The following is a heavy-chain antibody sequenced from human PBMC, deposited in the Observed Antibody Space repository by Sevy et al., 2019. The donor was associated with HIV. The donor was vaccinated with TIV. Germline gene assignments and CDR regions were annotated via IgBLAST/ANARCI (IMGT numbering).Heavy chain of an antibody. V-gene: IGHV3-21*01. CDR2: ISSSSRCT. CDR1: GFTFHMYT. Sequence: GESPKISCAASGFTFHMYTMNWVRQAPGKGLEWVSSISSSSRCTYYADSVKGRFTISRHNANRSPCLQVNSLRTKDTAVYYCAKRMLYYSASGSKPDKNYYQYYGLDLWGQGTTVTVSS. CDR3: AKRMLYYSASGSKPDKNYYQYYGLDL. J-gene: IGHJ6*02. D-gene: IGHD2-8*01.